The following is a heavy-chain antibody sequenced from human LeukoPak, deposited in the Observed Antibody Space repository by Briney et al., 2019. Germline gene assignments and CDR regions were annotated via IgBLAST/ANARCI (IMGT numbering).Heavy chain of an antibody. V-gene: IGHV4-34*01. D-gene: IGHD3-3*01. CDR2: INHSGST. CDR3: ARVVSGITIFGVVIAHFDY. Sequence: SETLSLTCAVYGGSFSGYYWSWIRQPPGKGLEWIGEINHSGSTNYNPSLKSRVPISVDTSKNQFSLKLSSVTAADTAVYYCARVVSGITIFGVVIAHFDYWGQGTLVTVSS. J-gene: IGHJ4*02. CDR1: GGSFSGYY.